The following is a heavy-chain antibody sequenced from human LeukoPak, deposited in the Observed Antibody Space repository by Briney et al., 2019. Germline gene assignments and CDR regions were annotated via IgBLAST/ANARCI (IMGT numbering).Heavy chain of an antibody. D-gene: IGHD3-10*01. V-gene: IGHV3-23*01. Sequence: PGGSLRLSCAASGFTFSTYAMTCVRQAPGKGLEWVSGINSNGDEIYYADSVRGRFTISRDNPKNSLYLEMNSLSAEDTAVYYCASRYYYGAGSYYRYWGQGTLVTVSS. CDR3: ASRYYYGAGSYYRY. CDR2: INSNGDEI. CDR1: GFTFSTYA. J-gene: IGHJ4*02.